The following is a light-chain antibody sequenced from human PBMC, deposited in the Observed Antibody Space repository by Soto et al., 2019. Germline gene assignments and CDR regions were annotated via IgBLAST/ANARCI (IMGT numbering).Light chain of an antibody. Sequence: DIQMTQSPSFVSASVGDRVTITCRASQGISSWLSWYQQKPGTAPTLLIYKASSLQDGVTSRFSGSQSVTEFTVASNSPQPEDFATYDRQHASIFLLTCGGGTKEEIK. CDR2: KAS. V-gene: IGKV1-12*01. CDR1: QGISSW. CDR3: QHASIFLLT. J-gene: IGKJ4*01.